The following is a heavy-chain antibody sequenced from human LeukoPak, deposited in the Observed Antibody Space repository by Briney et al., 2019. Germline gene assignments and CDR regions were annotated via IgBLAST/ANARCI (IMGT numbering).Heavy chain of an antibody. D-gene: IGHD2-15*01. V-gene: IGHV4-30-4*01. CDR1: GGSISSGDYY. CDR3: AASGGSVDYYYYGMDV. J-gene: IGHJ6*02. CDR2: IYYSGST. Sequence: SETLSLTCTVSGGSISSGDYYWSWIRQPPGKGLEWIGYIYYSGSTYYNPSLKSRVTISVDTSKNQFSLKLSSVTAADTAVYYCAASGGSVDYYYYGMDVWRQGPTVTVSS.